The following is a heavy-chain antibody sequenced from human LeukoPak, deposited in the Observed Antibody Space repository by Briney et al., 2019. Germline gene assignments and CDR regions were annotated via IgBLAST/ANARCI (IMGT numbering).Heavy chain of an antibody. CDR3: ARDLLVGANNYYYYGMDV. CDR1: GFTFSSYW. V-gene: IGHV3-74*01. J-gene: IGHJ6*02. Sequence: GGSLRLSCAASGFTFSSYWMHWVRQAPGTGLVWGSRINSDGSSTSYADSVKGRFTISRDNAKNTLYLQMNSLRAEDTAVYYCARDLLVGANNYYYYGMDVWGQGTTVTVSS. CDR2: INSDGSST. D-gene: IGHD1-26*01.